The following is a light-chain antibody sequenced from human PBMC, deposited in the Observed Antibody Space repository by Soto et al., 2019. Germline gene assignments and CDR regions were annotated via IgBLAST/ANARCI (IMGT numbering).Light chain of an antibody. CDR3: QQYNTCPST. CDR1: QSISSS. J-gene: IGKJ1*01. CDR2: DAS. V-gene: IGKV1-5*01. Sequence: EILMTQSPSSLSASLGDGVTLSFRASQSISSSLNWYQQKPGQAPKLLIYDASNFATGIPSMFSGSGSGTEFTLTITSLQSEDFAVYYCQQYNTCPSTFGQGTKVDIK.